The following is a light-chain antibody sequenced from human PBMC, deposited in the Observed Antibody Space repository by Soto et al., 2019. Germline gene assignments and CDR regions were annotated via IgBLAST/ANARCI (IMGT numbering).Light chain of an antibody. J-gene: IGKJ1*01. CDR3: QHYVTSLTT. CDR1: QSVTSNY. V-gene: IGKV3-20*01. Sequence: EIVLTQSPGTLSLSPGERATLSCGASQSVTSNYLAWYQQQPGQAPRLLIVGASSWVKGIPDRFIGSGSGTDFTLTISRLEPEDFALYYCQHYVTSLTTFGQGTKVEVK. CDR2: GAS.